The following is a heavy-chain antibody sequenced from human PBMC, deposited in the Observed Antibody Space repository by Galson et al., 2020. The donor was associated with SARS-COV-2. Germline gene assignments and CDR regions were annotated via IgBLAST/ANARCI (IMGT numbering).Heavy chain of an antibody. Sequence: SETLSLTCAVSGTSISSGSYSWNWIRQPPGKGLEWIGYISHSGGTYYNPSLKSRVTISGDRSKNQFSLRLSSVTAADTAVYYYARLHYGEYAPEAFDIWGPGTRVTVAS. CDR2: ISHSGGT. CDR1: GTSISSGSYS. CDR3: ARLHYGEYAPEAFDI. D-gene: IGHD4-17*01. V-gene: IGHV4-30-2*01. J-gene: IGHJ3*02.